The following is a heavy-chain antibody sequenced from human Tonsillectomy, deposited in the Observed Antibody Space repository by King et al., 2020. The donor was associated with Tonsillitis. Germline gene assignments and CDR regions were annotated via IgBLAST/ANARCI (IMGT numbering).Heavy chain of an antibody. CDR1: GFIFSNYW. CDR3: ARIHGYSSNWYVS. Sequence: VQLVESGGGLVQPGGSLRLSCAASGFIFSNYWMHWVRQAPGKGLVWVSRINSAGSSTNYADSVKGRLTISRDNAKNTLYLQMNSLGAEDTAVYYCARIHGYSSNWYVSWGQGTLVTVSS. V-gene: IGHV3-74*01. D-gene: IGHD6-13*01. J-gene: IGHJ5*01. CDR2: INSAGSST.